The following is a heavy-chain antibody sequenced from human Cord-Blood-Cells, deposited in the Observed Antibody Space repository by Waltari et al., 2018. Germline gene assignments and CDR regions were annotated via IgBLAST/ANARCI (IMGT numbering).Heavy chain of an antibody. CDR2: IYYSGST. Sequence: QLQLQESGPGLVKPSETLSLTCTVSGGSISSSSYYWGWIRQPPGKGLEWIGSIYYSGSTYYNPSLKSRVTISVDTSKNQFSLKLSSVTAADTAMYYCARLDAFWGSMLLTGWYFDLWGRGTLVTVSS. J-gene: IGHJ2*01. CDR1: GGSISSSSYY. V-gene: IGHV4-39*07. D-gene: IGHD3-10*02. CDR3: ARLDAFWGSMLLTGWYFDL.